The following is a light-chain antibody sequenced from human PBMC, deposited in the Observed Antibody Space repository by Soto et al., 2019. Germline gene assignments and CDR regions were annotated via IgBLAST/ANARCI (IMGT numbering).Light chain of an antibody. CDR1: QSISSW. J-gene: IGKJ1*01. CDR2: DAS. V-gene: IGKV1-5*01. CDR3: QQYNSYPWT. Sequence: DIQMTQSPSTLSASVGDRVTITCRASQSISSWLAWYQQKPGKAPKLLIYDASSLESGVPSRFSGSGSGTEFTLKLSSRQPDYVATYYCQQYNSYPWTCGQGTKVEIK.